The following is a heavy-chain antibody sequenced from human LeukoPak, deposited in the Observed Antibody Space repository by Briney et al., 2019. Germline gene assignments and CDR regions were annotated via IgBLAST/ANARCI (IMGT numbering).Heavy chain of an antibody. CDR3: ARQLRYFDSKFSPSGYYYYMDV. V-gene: IGHV4-38-2*02. Sequence: SETLSLTCTVSDYSISSGYYWGWIRQPPGKGLEWIGSIYRSGSTYSNPSLKSRVTISVDMSKNQFSLKLSSVTAADTAVYYCARQLRYFDSKFSPSGYYYYMDVWGKGTTVTVSS. CDR1: DYSISSGYY. J-gene: IGHJ6*03. D-gene: IGHD3-9*01. CDR2: IYRSGST.